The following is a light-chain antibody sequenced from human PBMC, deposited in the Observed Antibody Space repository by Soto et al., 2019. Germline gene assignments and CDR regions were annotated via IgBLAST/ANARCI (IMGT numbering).Light chain of an antibody. CDR1: QSISSW. J-gene: IGKJ5*01. CDR3: QQYNSCIT. Sequence: DIQITQSPSTLSASVGDRVTITCRASQSISSWLAWYQQKPGKAPKLLIYKASSLESGVPSRFSGSGSGTEFTLTISSLQPDDFATYYCQQYNSCITFGQGTRLEIK. V-gene: IGKV1-5*03. CDR2: KAS.